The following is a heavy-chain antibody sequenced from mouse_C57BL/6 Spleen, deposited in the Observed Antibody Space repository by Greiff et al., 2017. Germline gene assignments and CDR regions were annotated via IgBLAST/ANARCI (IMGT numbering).Heavy chain of an antibody. Sequence: LQESGAELVKPGASVKISCKASGYAFSSYWMNWVKQRPGKGLEWIGQIYPGDGDTNYNGKFKGKATLTADKSSSTAYMQLSSLTSEDSAVYFCARGHYGSSYGGYFDYWGQGTTLTVSS. V-gene: IGHV1-80*01. D-gene: IGHD1-1*01. CDR1: GYAFSSYW. CDR3: ARGHYGSSYGGYFDY. CDR2: IYPGDGDT. J-gene: IGHJ2*01.